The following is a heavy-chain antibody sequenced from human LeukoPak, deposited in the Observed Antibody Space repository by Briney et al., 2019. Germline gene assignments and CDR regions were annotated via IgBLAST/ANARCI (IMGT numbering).Heavy chain of an antibody. CDR1: GGSISSYY. Sequence: PSETLSLXCTVSGGSISSYYWSWIRQPPGKGLEWIGYIYYSGSTNYNPSLKSRVTISVDTSKNQFSLKLSSVTAADTAVYYCARTPSITMVRGVLDYWGQGTLVTVSS. D-gene: IGHD3-10*01. CDR3: ARTPSITMVRGVLDY. J-gene: IGHJ4*02. V-gene: IGHV4-59*01. CDR2: IYYSGST.